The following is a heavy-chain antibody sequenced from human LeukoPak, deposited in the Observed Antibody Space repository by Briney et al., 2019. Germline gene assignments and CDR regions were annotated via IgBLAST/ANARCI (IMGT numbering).Heavy chain of an antibody. CDR2: IYISGST. Sequence: SETLSLTCTVSGASISNYYWSWIRQSAGKRLEWIGRIYISGSTDYNPSLRSRVAMSVNTSKNQLSLKLSSVTAADTAVYYCARVVTIFGVVIIPNSFDYWGQGTLVTVSS. CDR1: GASISNYY. CDR3: ARVVTIFGVVIIPNSFDY. V-gene: IGHV4-4*07. D-gene: IGHD3-3*01. J-gene: IGHJ4*02.